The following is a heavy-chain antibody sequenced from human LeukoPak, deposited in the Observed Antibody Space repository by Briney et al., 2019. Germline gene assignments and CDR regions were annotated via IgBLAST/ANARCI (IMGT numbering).Heavy chain of an antibody. CDR1: GGSISSGDYY. V-gene: IGHV4-39*07. CDR2: INHSGST. Sequence: SETLSLTCTVSGGSISSGDYYWSWIRQPPGKGLEWIGEINHSGSTNYNPSLKSRVTISVDTSKNQFSLKLSSVTAADTAVYYCAREYSYGYFPFDYWGQGTLVTVSS. CDR3: AREYSYGYFPFDY. D-gene: IGHD5-18*01. J-gene: IGHJ4*02.